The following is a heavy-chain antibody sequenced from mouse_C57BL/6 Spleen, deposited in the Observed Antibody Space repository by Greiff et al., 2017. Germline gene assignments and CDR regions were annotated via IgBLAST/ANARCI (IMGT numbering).Heavy chain of an antibody. J-gene: IGHJ4*01. CDR3: AREGDDGSSGYYAMDY. CDR1: GFTFSSYA. V-gene: IGHV5-4*01. D-gene: IGHD1-1*01. Sequence: EVQGVESGGGLVKPGGSLKLSCAASGFTFSSYAMSWVRQTPEKRLEWVATISDGGSYTYYPDNVKGRFTISRDNAKNNLYLQMSHLKSEDTAMYYCAREGDDGSSGYYAMDYWGQGTSVTVSS. CDR2: ISDGGSYT.